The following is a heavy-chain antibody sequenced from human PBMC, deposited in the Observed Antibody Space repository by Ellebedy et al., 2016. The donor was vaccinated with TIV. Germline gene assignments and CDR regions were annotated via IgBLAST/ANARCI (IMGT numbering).Heavy chain of an antibody. Sequence: SETLSLTXTVSGGSISSGDYYWSWIRQPPGKGLEWIGYIYYSGTTYYNPSLRSRITISVDTSRNQFSLMLSSVTAADTAVYFCARDFGDYAWYFDLWGRGTLVTVSS. D-gene: IGHD4-17*01. CDR1: GGSISSGDYY. J-gene: IGHJ2*01. CDR2: IYYSGTT. V-gene: IGHV4-30-4*01. CDR3: ARDFGDYAWYFDL.